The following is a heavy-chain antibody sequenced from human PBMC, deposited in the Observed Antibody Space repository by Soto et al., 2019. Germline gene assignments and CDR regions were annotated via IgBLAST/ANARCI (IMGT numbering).Heavy chain of an antibody. D-gene: IGHD4-17*01. CDR3: ARVAGNGDLGAFDI. CDR2: ISAYNGNT. J-gene: IGHJ3*02. V-gene: IGHV1-18*01. Sequence: ASVKVSCKASGYTFTSYGISWVRQAPGQGLEGMGWISAYNGNTNYAQKLQGRVTMTTDTSTSTAYMELRSLRSDDTAVYYCARVAGNGDLGAFDIWGQGTMVTVSS. CDR1: GYTFTSYG.